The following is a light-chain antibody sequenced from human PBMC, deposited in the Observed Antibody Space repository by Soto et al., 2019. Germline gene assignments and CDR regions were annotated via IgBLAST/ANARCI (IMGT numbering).Light chain of an antibody. CDR2: RNN. CDR3: AAWDDSLSGYV. J-gene: IGLJ1*01. V-gene: IGLV1-47*01. Sequence: QSVLTQPPSASGTPGQRVTISGFGGRSNIGGNYVYWYQQLPGTAPKLLIHRNNQRPSGVPDRLSGSKSGTSAPLVISGLRSEDEADYYCAAWDDSLSGYVFGTGTQVTVL. CDR1: RSNIGGNY.